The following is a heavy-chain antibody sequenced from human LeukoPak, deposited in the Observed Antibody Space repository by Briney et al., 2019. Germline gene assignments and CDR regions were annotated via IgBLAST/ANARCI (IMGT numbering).Heavy chain of an antibody. D-gene: IGHD5-18*01. CDR3: AKDKSPHTAMVTPHDY. CDR2: ISGSGGST. CDR1: GFTFSSYA. Sequence: PGGSLRLSCAASGFTFSSYAMSWVRQAPGKGLEWGSAISGSGGSTYYADSVKGRFTISRDNSKNTLYLQMNSLRAEDMAVYYCAKDKSPHTAMVTPHDYWGQGTLVTVSS. V-gene: IGHV3-23*01. J-gene: IGHJ4*02.